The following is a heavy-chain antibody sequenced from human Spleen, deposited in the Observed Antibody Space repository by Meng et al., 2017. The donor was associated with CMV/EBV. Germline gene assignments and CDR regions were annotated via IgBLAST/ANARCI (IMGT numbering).Heavy chain of an antibody. V-gene: IGHV1-18*01. CDR1: GYTFTSYG. D-gene: IGHD1-26*01. Sequence: ASVKVSCKASGYTFTSYGFSWMRQAPGQGLEWMGWISGYNGNTKYAQKLQGRVTMTTDTSTTTAYMELRSLRSDDTAVYYCARDLIVGATYWGQGTLVTVSS. CDR2: ISGYNGNT. J-gene: IGHJ4*02. CDR3: ARDLIVGATY.